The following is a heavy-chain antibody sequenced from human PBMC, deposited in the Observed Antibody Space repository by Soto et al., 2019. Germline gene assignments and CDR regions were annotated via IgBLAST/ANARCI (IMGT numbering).Heavy chain of an antibody. J-gene: IGHJ5*02. D-gene: IGHD2-2*01. CDR2: ISYDGSNK. Sequence: QVQLVESGGGVVQPGRSLRLSCAASGFTFSSYGMHWVRQAPGKGLEWVAVISYDGSNKYYADSVKGRFTISRDNSKNTQYLQMNSLRAEDTALYYCAKVSGDCRRNSCYAGWFEPWGQGTLVTVSS. CDR3: AKVSGDCRRNSCYAGWFEP. CDR1: GFTFSSYG. V-gene: IGHV3-30*18.